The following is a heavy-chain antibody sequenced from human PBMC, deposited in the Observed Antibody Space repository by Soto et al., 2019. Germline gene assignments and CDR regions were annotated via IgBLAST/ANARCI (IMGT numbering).Heavy chain of an antibody. Sequence: GGSLRLSRAASGFTFSSYAMSWVRQAPGKGLEWVSAISGSGGSTYYADSVKGRFTISRDNSKNTLYLQMNSLRAEDTAVYYCAKDNDILTGPSNYWGQGTLVTVSS. CDR2: ISGSGGST. D-gene: IGHD3-9*01. J-gene: IGHJ4*02. CDR3: AKDNDILTGPSNY. V-gene: IGHV3-23*01. CDR1: GFTFSSYA.